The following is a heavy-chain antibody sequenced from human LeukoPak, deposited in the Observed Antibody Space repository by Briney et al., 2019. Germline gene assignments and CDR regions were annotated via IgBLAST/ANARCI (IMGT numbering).Heavy chain of an antibody. CDR3: ARDSSGPLYYFDY. CDR2: ISPNSGDT. V-gene: IGHV1-2*06. J-gene: IGHJ4*02. Sequence: GASVNVSCKTSGYTFTGYYLHWVRQAPGQGLEWMGRISPNSGDTNYAQKFQGRVTMTRDTSISTAYMELTRLRSDDTAVYYCARDSSGPLYYFDYWGQGTLVTVSS. CDR1: GYTFTGYY. D-gene: IGHD3-22*01.